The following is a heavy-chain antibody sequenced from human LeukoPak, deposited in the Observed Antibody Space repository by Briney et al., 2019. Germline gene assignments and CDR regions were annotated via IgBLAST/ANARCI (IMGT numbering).Heavy chain of an antibody. CDR2: IYYSGST. D-gene: IGHD5-18*01. CDR1: GGSISSYY. J-gene: IGHJ4*02. V-gene: IGHV4-59*01. Sequence: PSETLSLTCTVSGGSISSYYWSWIRQPPGKGLEWIGYIYYSGSTNYNPSLKSRVTISVDTSKNQFSLKLSSVTAADTAVYYCARVSDTAMVLGSDYWGQGTLVTVSS. CDR3: ARVSDTAMVLGSDY.